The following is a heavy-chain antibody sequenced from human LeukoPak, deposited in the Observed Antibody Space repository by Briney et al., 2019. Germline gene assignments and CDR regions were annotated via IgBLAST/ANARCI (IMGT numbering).Heavy chain of an antibody. CDR1: GFTFSNYA. CDR3: AKARIVGAAYFDY. D-gene: IGHD1-26*01. Sequence: GGSLRLSCAASGFTFSNYAMNWVRQAPGMGLEWVSDISDSGGSTYYADSVKGRFTISRDNSKNTLYLQMDSLRAEDTAIYYCAKARIVGAAYFDYWGQGTLVTVSS. CDR2: ISDSGGST. J-gene: IGHJ4*02. V-gene: IGHV3-23*01.